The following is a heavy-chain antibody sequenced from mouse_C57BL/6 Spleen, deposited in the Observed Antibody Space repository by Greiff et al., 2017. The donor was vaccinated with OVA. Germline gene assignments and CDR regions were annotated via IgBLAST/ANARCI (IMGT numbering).Heavy chain of an antibody. CDR1: GYTFTSYW. V-gene: IGHV1-55*01. Sequence: QVQLKQPGAELVKPGASVKMSCKASGYTFTSYWLTWVKQRPGQGLEWIGDIYPGSGSTNYNEKFKSKATLTVDTSSSTAYMQLSSLTSEDSAVYYCARKGNWYFDVWGTGTTVTVSS. J-gene: IGHJ1*03. CDR3: ARKGNWYFDV. CDR2: IYPGSGST.